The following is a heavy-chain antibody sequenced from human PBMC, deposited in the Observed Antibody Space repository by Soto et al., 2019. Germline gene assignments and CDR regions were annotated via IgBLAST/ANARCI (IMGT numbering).Heavy chain of an antibody. V-gene: IGHV4-4*02. J-gene: IGHJ4*02. Sequence: SATLSLTCAVSCGSISSSNWWSWVRHPPGKGLEWIGEIYHSGSTNYNPPLKSRVTISVDNSKNQFSLKLSSVTAADTAVYSCARTPWDGYTGYYFDYWGQGTLVTVS. CDR3: ARTPWDGYTGYYFDY. D-gene: IGHD5-18*01. CDR2: IYHSGST. CDR1: CGSISSSNW.